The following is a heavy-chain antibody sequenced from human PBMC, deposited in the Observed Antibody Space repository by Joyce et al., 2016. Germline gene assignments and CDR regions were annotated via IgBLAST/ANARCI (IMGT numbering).Heavy chain of an antibody. V-gene: IGHV6-1*01. J-gene: IGHJ4*02. CDR1: GDRVSSKIAA. D-gene: IGHD3-3*01. CDR2: TSYRSSWES. Sequence: QVQLRQSGPGLVKPSQTLSLTCVISGDRVSSKIAAWNWIRQSSSRGLQWLGRTSYRSSWESYYAPSLRGRITIAADTSKNQFSLQLTSVTPDDTAVYYCTREVRSGPPNDFWGEGTLVTVSS. CDR3: TREVRSGPPNDF.